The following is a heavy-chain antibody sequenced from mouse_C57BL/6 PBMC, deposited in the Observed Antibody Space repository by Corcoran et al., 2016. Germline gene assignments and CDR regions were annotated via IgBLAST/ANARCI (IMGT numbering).Heavy chain of an antibody. D-gene: IGHD1-1*01. J-gene: IGHJ2*01. CDR1: GYTFTDYY. Sequence: EVQLQQSGPELVKPGASVKLSCQASGYTFTDYYINWVKQSHGKRLEWIGDITPNNGGTSYNQKFKGKATLTVDKSSSTSYMELRSLTAEDSADYYCARGYYGSSYPYYLDYWGQGTTLTVSS. V-gene: IGHV1-26*01. CDR2: ITPNNGGT. CDR3: ARGYYGSSYPYYLDY.